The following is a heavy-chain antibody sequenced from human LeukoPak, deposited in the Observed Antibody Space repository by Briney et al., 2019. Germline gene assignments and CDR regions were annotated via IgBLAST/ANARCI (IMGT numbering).Heavy chain of an antibody. V-gene: IGHV6-1*01. J-gene: IGHJ4*02. CDR1: GDSVSSNTAA. D-gene: IGHD3-10*01. Sequence: SQTLSLTCAISGDSVSSNTAAWNWIRQSPSRGLGWLGRTYYRSRWYNDYAVSVQSRITINPDTSKNQFSLQLDSVTPEDTAVYYCARGGSGTSSVYHFDYWGQGTLVTVSS. CDR2: TYYRSRWYN. CDR3: ARGGSGTSSVYHFDY.